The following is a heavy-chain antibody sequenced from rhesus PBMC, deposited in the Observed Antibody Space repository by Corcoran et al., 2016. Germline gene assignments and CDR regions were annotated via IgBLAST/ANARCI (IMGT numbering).Heavy chain of an antibody. CDR2: ISGRGGST. CDR3: ARVPLYGNFDY. CDR1: GASISSHS. Sequence: QLQLQESGPGLVTPSATLSLTCAVSGASISSHSWIWIRQPPGKGLEWIGRISGRGGSTEYNPALKSRVTISTDTSKNQFSLKLSSVTAADTAVYYCARVPLYGNFDYWGQGVLVTVSS. J-gene: IGHJ4*01. D-gene: IGHD2-2*01. V-gene: IGHV4-173*01.